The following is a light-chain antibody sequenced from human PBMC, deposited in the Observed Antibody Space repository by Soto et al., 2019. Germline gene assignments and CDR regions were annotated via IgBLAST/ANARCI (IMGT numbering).Light chain of an antibody. CDR1: QCVHDW. CDR2: GAY. J-gene: IGKJ4*01. CDR3: QRYNYY. V-gene: IGKV1-5*03. Sequence: DMPMTQSPSTLSASVGDRVTISCRASQCVHDWLAWYQQKPGKAPKLLIYGAYNLQTGVPSRFSGSGSGTEFTLTINVLQPDDFATYYCQRYNYYFGGGTKVDFK.